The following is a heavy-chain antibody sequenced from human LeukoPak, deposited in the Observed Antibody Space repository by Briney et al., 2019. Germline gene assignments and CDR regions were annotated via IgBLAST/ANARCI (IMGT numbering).Heavy chain of an antibody. CDR3: AKEATMVRGVITLPYYFDY. V-gene: IGHV3-23*01. CDR2: ISGSGGST. D-gene: IGHD3-10*01. J-gene: IGHJ4*02. CDR1: GFTFSSYA. Sequence: GGSLRLSCAASGFTFSSYAMSWVRQAPGKGLEWVSAISGSGGSTYYADSVKGRFTISRDNSKNTLYLQMNSLRAEDTAVYYCAKEATMVRGVITLPYYFDYWGQGTLVTVSS.